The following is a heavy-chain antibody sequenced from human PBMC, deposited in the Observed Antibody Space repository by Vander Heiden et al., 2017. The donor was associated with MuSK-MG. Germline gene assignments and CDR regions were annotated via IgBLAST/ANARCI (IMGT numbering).Heavy chain of an antibody. Sequence: QVQLQESGPGLVKPSQTLSLTCTVSGGSISSGDYYWSWIRQPPGKGLEWIGYIYYSGSTYYNPSLKSRVTISVDTSKNQFSLKLSSVTAADTAVYYCARGSITIFGVVTQTADNWFDPWGQGTLVTVSS. V-gene: IGHV4-30-4*01. CDR1: GGSISSGDYY. J-gene: IGHJ5*02. D-gene: IGHD3-3*01. CDR2: IYYSGST. CDR3: ARGSITIFGVVTQTADNWFDP.